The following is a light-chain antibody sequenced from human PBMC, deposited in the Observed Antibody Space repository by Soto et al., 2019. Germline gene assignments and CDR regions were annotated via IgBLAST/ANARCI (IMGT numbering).Light chain of an antibody. CDR2: RAS. CDR3: LQYHNLWA. CDR1: XNXXXN. V-gene: IGKV3-15*01. Sequence: ILMTQSPAXVSVSPGEXATXXXRASXNXXXNVAWYQHRPGQAPRLLIYRASTRAPGVPARFSGSGSGTEFTLTISSLQPEDFTVYSCLQYHNLWAFGQGTKVEI. J-gene: IGKJ1*01.